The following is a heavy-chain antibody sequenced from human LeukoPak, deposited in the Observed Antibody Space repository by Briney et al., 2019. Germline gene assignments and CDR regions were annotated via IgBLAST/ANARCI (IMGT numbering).Heavy chain of an antibody. J-gene: IGHJ4*02. Sequence: SQTLSLTCAISGDSVSSNSAAWNWIRQSPSRGLEWLGRTYHRSKWYNDYAVSVKSRITINPDTSKNQFSLHLNSVTPEDTAVYYCAKSSRDGYNLGPAERGPLDYWGQGTLVTVSS. CDR3: AKSSRDGYNLGPAERGPLDY. CDR1: GDSVSSNSAA. D-gene: IGHD5-24*01. CDR2: TYHRSKWYN. V-gene: IGHV6-1*01.